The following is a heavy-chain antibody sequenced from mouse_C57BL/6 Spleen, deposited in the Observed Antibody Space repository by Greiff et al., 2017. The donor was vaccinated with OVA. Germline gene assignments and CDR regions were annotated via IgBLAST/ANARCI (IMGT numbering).Heavy chain of an antibody. CDR3: AKLDYEGPAWVAY. CDR1: GYTFTRYW. CDR2: IYPGSGST. V-gene: IGHV1-55*01. J-gene: IGHJ3*01. Sequence: QVQLQQPGAELVKPGASVKMSCKASGYTFTRYWITWVKQRPGQGLEWIGDIYPGSGSTNYNEKFKSKATLTVDTSSSTAYMQLSSLTSEDSAVYYGAKLDYEGPAWVAYGGQGTLVTVSA. D-gene: IGHD2-4*01.